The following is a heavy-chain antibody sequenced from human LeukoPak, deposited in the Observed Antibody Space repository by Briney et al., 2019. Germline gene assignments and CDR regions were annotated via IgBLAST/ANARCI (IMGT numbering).Heavy chain of an antibody. CDR1: GFTFSTYW. J-gene: IGHJ4*02. CDR3: ARGGYYDFWSGHSNFDH. CDR2: IHSDGSST. Sequence: GGSLRLSCAASGFTFSTYWMHWVRQAPGKGLIWVSRIHSDGSSTSYADSVKGRFTISRDNAENTLYLQMNSLRAEDTAVYYCARGGYYDFWSGHSNFDHWGQGTLVTVSS. D-gene: IGHD3-3*01. V-gene: IGHV3-74*01.